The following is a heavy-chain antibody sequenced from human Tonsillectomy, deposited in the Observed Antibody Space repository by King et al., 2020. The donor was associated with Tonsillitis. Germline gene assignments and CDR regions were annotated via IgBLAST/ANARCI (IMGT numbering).Heavy chain of an antibody. J-gene: IGHJ4*02. Sequence: VQLVESGGGLVQPGGSLRLSCAASGFTFSNYAMSWVRQAPGKGLEWVSLISGSGGSTYYADSVKGRFTISRDNSKNTLYLQMNSLRVEDTAVYYCAKALGDLDGVFDYWGQGPLVTVSS. V-gene: IGHV3-23*04. CDR2: ISGSGGST. CDR3: AKALGDLDGVFDY. CDR1: GFTFSNYA. D-gene: IGHD3-10*01.